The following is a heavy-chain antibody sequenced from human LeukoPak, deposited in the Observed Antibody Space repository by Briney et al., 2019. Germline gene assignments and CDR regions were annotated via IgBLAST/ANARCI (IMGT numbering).Heavy chain of an antibody. CDR1: GFTFDDYA. CDR2: ISWNSGSI. CDR3: AKEPLGI. J-gene: IGHJ3*02. D-gene: IGHD3-16*01. V-gene: IGHV3-9*01. Sequence: GGSLRLSCAASGFTFDDYAMHWVRQAPVKGLEWVSGISWNSGSIGYADSVKGRFTISRDNAKNSLYLQMNSLRAEDTALYYCAKEPLGIWGQGTMVTVSS.